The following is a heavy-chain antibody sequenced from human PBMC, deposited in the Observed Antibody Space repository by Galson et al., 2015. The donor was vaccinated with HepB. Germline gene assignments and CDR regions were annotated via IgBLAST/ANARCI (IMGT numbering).Heavy chain of an antibody. CDR2: FDPEDGET. V-gene: IGHV1-24*01. CDR1: GYTLTELS. CDR3: ATLFPRLRFLEWLPRGDYMDV. Sequence: SVKVSCKVSGYTLTELSMHWVRQAPGKGLEWMGGFDPEDGETIFAQKFQGRVTMTEDTSTDTAYMELSSLRSEDTAVYYCATLFPRLRFLEWLPRGDYMDVWGKGTTVTVSS. D-gene: IGHD3-3*01. J-gene: IGHJ6*03.